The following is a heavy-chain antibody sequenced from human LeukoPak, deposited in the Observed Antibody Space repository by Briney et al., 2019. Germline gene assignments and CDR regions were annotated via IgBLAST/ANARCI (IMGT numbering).Heavy chain of an antibody. CDR3: AKDDAWGRYQD. J-gene: IGHJ1*01. D-gene: IGHD3-16*01. CDR1: GFTFSTFA. V-gene: IGHV3-23*01. Sequence: GGSLRLSCAASGFTFSTFAMIWVRQPPGKGLGWVSGIRTDGVTTYYADSVKGRFTISRDNSKSTLYLQMSSLGAEDTAVYFCAKDDAWGRYQDWGQGTLVTVSS. CDR2: IRTDGVTT.